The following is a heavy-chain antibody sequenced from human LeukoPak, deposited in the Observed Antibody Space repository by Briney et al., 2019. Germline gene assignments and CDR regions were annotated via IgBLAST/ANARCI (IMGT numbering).Heavy chain of an antibody. CDR1: DCGFSSYY. J-gene: IGHJ4*02. D-gene: IGHD6-19*01. CDR2: IYPGDSDT. Sequence: LMSFCSAADCGFSSYYNWCWSRMPAGELVWWMIIYPGDSDTRYSPSFRGQVTISADKSISTAYLQWSSLKASDTAMYYCARLAVAGTFSALDYWGQGTLVTVST. CDR3: ARLAVAGTFSALDY. V-gene: IGHV5-51*01.